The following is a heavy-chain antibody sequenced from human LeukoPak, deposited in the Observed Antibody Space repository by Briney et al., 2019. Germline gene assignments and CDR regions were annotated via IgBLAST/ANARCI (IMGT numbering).Heavy chain of an antibody. J-gene: IGHJ4*02. V-gene: IGHV3-23*01. CDR3: AYCSAGRFSGSPIDY. Sequence: GGPLRLSCTASGFPFINIARYWVRRAQGEGLEGVSTISGSGGSTYYAASVRDGFTISKDNNKNTLYLQMNGLGAEDTVVYYGAYCSAGRFSGSPIDYWGQGTQVTVSS. D-gene: IGHD2-15*01. CDR2: ISGSGGST. CDR1: GFPFINIA.